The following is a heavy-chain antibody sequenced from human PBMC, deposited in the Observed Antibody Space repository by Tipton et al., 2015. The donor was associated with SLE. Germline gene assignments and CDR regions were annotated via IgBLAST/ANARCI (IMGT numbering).Heavy chain of an antibody. CDR2: IYYSGST. CDR3: AVDHLTP. V-gene: IGHV4-39*07. Sequence: TLSLTCTVSGGSISSSSYYWGWIRQPPGKGLEWIGSIYYSGSTYYNPSLKSRVTISVDTSKNQFSLKLSSVTAADTAVYYCAVDHLTPRGQGTLVTVSS. J-gene: IGHJ3*01. CDR1: GGSISSSSYY.